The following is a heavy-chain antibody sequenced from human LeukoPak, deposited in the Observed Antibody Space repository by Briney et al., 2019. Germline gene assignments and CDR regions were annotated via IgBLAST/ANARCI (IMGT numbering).Heavy chain of an antibody. Sequence: GGSLRLSCAASGFTFSSYDMHWVRQATGKGLEWVSAIGTAGDTYYPGSVKGRFTLSRENAKNSLYLQMNSLRAGDTAVYYCARAGLAYDSSGYYLRDDAFDIWGQGTMVTVSS. CDR1: GFTFSSYD. J-gene: IGHJ3*02. CDR2: IGTAGDT. V-gene: IGHV3-13*01. D-gene: IGHD3-22*01. CDR3: ARAGLAYDSSGYYLRDDAFDI.